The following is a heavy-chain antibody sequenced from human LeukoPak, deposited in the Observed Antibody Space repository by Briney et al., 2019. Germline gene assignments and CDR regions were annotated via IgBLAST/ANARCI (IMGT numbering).Heavy chain of an antibody. Sequence: GGSLTLSCAASGFTFSSYGMHWVRQAPGKGLEWVAFIRYDGSNKYYADSVKGRFTISRDNSKNTLYLQMNSLRAEDTAVYYCAKERLAVACYFDYWGQGTLVTVSS. V-gene: IGHV3-30*02. CDR2: IRYDGSNK. J-gene: IGHJ4*02. D-gene: IGHD6-19*01. CDR3: AKERLAVACYFDY. CDR1: GFTFSSYG.